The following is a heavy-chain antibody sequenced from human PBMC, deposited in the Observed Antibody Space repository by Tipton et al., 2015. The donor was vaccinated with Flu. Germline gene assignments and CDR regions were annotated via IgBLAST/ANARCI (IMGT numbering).Heavy chain of an antibody. CDR3: ARGSGSGTDVTFYF. CDR2: MYVSGST. Sequence: TLSLTCTVSGDSITSSSFYWGWIRQPAGKGLEWIGRMYVSGSTKYNPSLKSRVTMSVDTSKNQFSLKLSSVTAADTAVYYCARGSGSGTDVTFYFWGQGTLVTVSS. D-gene: IGHD3-10*01. CDR1: GDSITSSSFY. V-gene: IGHV4-61*02. J-gene: IGHJ4*02.